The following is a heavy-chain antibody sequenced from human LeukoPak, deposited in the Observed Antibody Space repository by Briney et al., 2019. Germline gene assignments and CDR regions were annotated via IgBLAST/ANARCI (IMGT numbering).Heavy chain of an antibody. D-gene: IGHD2-8*02. V-gene: IGHV1-2*02. CDR3: AKGIVPPGGGGDAFDI. J-gene: IGHJ3*02. CDR2: INPNSGGT. Sequence: GASVKVSCKASGYTFTGYYMHWVRQAPGQGLEWMGWINPNSGGTNYAQKFQGRVTMTRDTSISTAYMELSRLRSDDTGVHYCAKGIVPPGGGGDAFDIWGQGTMVTVSS. CDR1: GYTFTGYY.